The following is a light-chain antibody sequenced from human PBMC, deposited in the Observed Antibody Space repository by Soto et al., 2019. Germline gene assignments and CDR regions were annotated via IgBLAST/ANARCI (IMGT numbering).Light chain of an antibody. J-gene: IGKJ2*01. V-gene: IGKV3-15*01. CDR1: QSVSSN. CDR3: QQYNKWPPYT. Sequence: EIVMTQSPANLSVSPGERATLSCRASQSVSSNLAWYQQKPGQGPRLLIYVASTRATSIPARFSGSGPGTEFTLTINSLQSEDFAVYYCQQYNKWPPYTFGQGTKLEIK. CDR2: VAS.